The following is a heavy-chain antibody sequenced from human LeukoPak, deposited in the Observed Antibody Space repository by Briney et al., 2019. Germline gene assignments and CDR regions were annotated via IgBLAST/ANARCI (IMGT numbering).Heavy chain of an antibody. V-gene: IGHV3-23*01. D-gene: IGHD6-13*01. J-gene: IGHJ4*02. CDR2: ISGSGGST. CDR3: AKDSAAAGYFDY. Sequence: PGGSLRLFCAASGFTFCSYAMSWVRQAPGKGGEWVSAISGSGGSTYYADSVKGRFTISRDNSKNTLYLQMNSLRAEDTAVYYCAKDSAAAGYFDYWGQGTLVTVSS. CDR1: GFTFCSYA.